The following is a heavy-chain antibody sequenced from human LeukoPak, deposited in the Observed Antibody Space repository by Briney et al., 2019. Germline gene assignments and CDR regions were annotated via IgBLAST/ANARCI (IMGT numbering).Heavy chain of an antibody. V-gene: IGHV4-38-2*02. CDR1: GYSISSGYY. CDR2: IYYSGST. D-gene: IGHD3-22*01. J-gene: IGHJ3*02. CDR3: ARKKYYYDSSGYSYGFDI. Sequence: PSETLSLTCTVSGYSISSGYYWGWIRQPPGKGLEWIGSIYYSGSTYYNPSLKSRVTISVDTSKNQFSLRLTSVTAADTAVYYCARKKYYYDSSGYSYGFDIWGQGMMVTVSS.